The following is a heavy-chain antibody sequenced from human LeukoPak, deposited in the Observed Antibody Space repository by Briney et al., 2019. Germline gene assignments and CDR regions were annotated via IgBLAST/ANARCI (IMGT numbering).Heavy chain of an antibody. Sequence: GGSLRLSCAASGFTFSSYWMHWVRQAPGRRLVWVSRSNIDGSTTTYADSVKGRFTISRDNAKNTLFLQMDSLRPEDTAVYYCVRSLRSADFWGQGTLVTVSS. V-gene: IGHV3-74*01. CDR1: GFTFSSYW. CDR2: SNIDGSTT. J-gene: IGHJ4*02. CDR3: VRSLRSADF.